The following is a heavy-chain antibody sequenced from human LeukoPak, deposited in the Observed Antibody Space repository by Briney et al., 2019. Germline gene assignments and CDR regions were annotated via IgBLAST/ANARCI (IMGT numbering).Heavy chain of an antibody. CDR3: ARGGYYGSGNDFRFDP. CDR1: GGSISSYY. Sequence: SETLSLTCTDSGGSISSYYWSWIQQPPGNGLEWIGYIYYSGSTNYNPSLKSRVTISVETSKNQFSLKLKSVTAADTAVYYCARGGYYGSGNDFRFDPWGQGTLVTVSS. D-gene: IGHD3-10*01. J-gene: IGHJ5*02. CDR2: IYYSGST. V-gene: IGHV4-59*01.